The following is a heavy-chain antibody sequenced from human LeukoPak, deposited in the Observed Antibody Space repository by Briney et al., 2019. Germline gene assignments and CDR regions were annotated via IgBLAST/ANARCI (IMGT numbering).Heavy chain of an antibody. V-gene: IGHV1-18*01. CDR3: ARRGIRADY. D-gene: IGHD3-16*01. J-gene: IGHJ4*02. CDR2: LSAYNGNT. CDR1: GYTFTSYG. Sequence: ASVNVSCRASGYTFTSYGISWVRQAPGQGLEWMGWLSAYNGNTNYAQKIQGRVTMTADTSTSTAYMELRSLRSDDTAVYYCARRGIRADYWGQGTLVTVSS.